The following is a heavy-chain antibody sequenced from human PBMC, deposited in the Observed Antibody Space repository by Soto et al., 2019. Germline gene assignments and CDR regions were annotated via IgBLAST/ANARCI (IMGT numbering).Heavy chain of an antibody. CDR2: IEQDGSEK. CDR3: ARNHYSSGVRNDFDY. D-gene: IGHD6-19*01. J-gene: IGHJ4*02. Sequence: GGSLRLSCAASGFTFSSYWMSWVRQAPGKGLEWVANIEQDGSEKNYVDSVKGRFTISRDNAKNSLYLQMNSLRAEDTAVYYCARNHYSSGVRNDFDYWGQGTLVTVSS. V-gene: IGHV3-7*01. CDR1: GFTFSSYW.